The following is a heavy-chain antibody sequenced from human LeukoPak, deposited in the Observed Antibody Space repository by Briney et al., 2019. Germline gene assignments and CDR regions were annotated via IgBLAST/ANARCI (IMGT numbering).Heavy chain of an antibody. CDR2: IYPGDSDT. J-gene: IGHJ5*02. CDR3: ARRGSNYMNWFDP. CDR1: GYSFTSYW. D-gene: IGHD4-4*01. Sequence: GESLKISCQGSGYSFTSYWIGWVRQMPGKGLEWMGIIYPGDSDTRYSPSFQGQVTISADKSISTAYLQWSSLKASDTAMYYCARRGSNYMNWFDPWGQGTLVTVSS. V-gene: IGHV5-51*01.